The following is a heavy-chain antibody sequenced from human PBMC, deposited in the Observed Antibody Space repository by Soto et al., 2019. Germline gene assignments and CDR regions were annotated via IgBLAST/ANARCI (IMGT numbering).Heavy chain of an antibody. CDR3: ARDLAPRPNDYFDY. V-gene: IGHV3-11*01. Sequence: QVQLVESGGGLVKPGGSLRLSCAASGFTFSDYYMSWIRQAPGKGLEWVSYISTSGTTIYYADSLKGRVIISRDNAKNSLYQQMNSLRDEDTAVYYCARDLAPRPNDYFDYWGQGTLVTVSS. CDR1: GFTFSDYY. CDR2: ISTSGTTI. J-gene: IGHJ4*02.